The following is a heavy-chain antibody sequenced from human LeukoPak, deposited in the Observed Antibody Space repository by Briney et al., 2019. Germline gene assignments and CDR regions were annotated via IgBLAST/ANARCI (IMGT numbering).Heavy chain of an antibody. D-gene: IGHD5-24*01. CDR2: ISGRCGST. V-gene: IGHV3-23*01. CDR3: EKCGHLKMATSYGDN. J-gene: IGHJ4*03. Sequence: PGGSLKTLCAASGFTFSSYAMSWVRQAPGKGLEWVSAISGRCGSTYYADSVKGRFTIPRDNSKNTLYLQMNSLRAEDTAVYYCEKCGHLKMATSYGDNWGHGDLVSVSS. CDR1: GFTFSSYA.